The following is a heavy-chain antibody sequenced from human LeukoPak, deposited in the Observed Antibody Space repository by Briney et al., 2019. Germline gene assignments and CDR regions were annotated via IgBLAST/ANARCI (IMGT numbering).Heavy chain of an antibody. CDR3: AREADVWGSYRYDY. Sequence: SVKVSCKASGGTFSSYTISWVRQAPGQGLEWMGRIIPILGIANYAQKFRGRVTITADKSTSTAYMELSSLRSEDTAVYYCAREADVWGSYRYDYWGQGTLVTVSS. V-gene: IGHV1-69*04. J-gene: IGHJ4*02. CDR1: GGTFSSYT. CDR2: IIPILGIA. D-gene: IGHD3-16*02.